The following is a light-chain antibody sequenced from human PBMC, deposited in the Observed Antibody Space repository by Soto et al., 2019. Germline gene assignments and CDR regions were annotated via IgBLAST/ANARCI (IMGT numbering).Light chain of an antibody. CDR3: MQTLQIPVT. J-gene: IGKJ4*01. CDR2: LGS. Sequence: DIVMTQSPLSLPVTPGEPASISCRSSQSLLHSNGYNYLDWYLQKPGQSPQLLIYLGSNRASGVPDRFSVSGSGTDFTLKISRVEAEDVGVYYCMQTLQIPVTFGGGTKVEIK. CDR1: QSLLHSNGYNY. V-gene: IGKV2-28*01.